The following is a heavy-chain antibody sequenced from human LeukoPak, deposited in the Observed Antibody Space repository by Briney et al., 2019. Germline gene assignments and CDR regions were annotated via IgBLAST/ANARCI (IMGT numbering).Heavy chain of an antibody. CDR2: ISGSGYST. J-gene: IGHJ4*02. D-gene: IGHD1-1*01. Sequence: GGSLRLSCAASGFTFSNYAMSWVRQAPGKGLEWVSIISGSGYSTYYADSVKGRFTISRDNSKNTLYLQMNSLRAEDTAVYYCAFSRTGTTQLHFDYWGQGTLVTVSS. CDR3: AFSRTGTTQLHFDY. V-gene: IGHV3-23*01. CDR1: GFTFSNYA.